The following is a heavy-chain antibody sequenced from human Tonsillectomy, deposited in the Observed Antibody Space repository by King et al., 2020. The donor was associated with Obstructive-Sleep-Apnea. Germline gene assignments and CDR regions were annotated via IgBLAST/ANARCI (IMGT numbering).Heavy chain of an antibody. J-gene: IGHJ4*02. Sequence: VQLVESGGGSVQPGGSLRLSCVASGFTLSTYSINWVLQAPGKGLEWISHNNRDRVTVLYADSVKGRFTISRDDGKNSLYLQMNSLRPEDTAVYYWARDRDWSFDYWGQGTLVTVS. CDR2: NNRDRVTV. CDR1: GFTLSTYS. CDR3: ARDRDWSFDY. V-gene: IGHV3-48*01. D-gene: IGHD3-9*01.